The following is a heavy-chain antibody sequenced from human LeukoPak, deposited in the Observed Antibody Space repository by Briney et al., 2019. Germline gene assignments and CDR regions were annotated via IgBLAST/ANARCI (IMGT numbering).Heavy chain of an antibody. J-gene: IGHJ3*02. CDR1: GFSFSSYS. Sequence: SGGSLRLSCAASGFSFSSYSMNWVRQAPGRGLEWVSSITTSRSYIYYADSVKGRFSTSRDNAKKSVHLQMISLRAEDTAVYYCARGRVGQWLVDAFDIWGQGTMVTVSS. CDR2: ITTSRSYI. V-gene: IGHV3-21*01. CDR3: ARGRVGQWLVDAFDI. D-gene: IGHD6-19*01.